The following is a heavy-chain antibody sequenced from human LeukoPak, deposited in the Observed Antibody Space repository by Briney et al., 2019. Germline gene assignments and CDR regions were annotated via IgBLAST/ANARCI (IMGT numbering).Heavy chain of an antibody. J-gene: IGHJ4*02. V-gene: IGHV3-7*01. Sequence: GGSLRLSCSASGFTFSSYWMGWVRQAQGKGLEWVANIKKDGSEKYYVDSVKGRFTISRDNAKNSLYLQMNSLRAEDTAVYYCASEVRLVPDYWGQGTLVTVSS. CDR3: ASEVRLVPDY. CDR2: IKKDGSEK. D-gene: IGHD6-19*01. CDR1: GFTFSSYW.